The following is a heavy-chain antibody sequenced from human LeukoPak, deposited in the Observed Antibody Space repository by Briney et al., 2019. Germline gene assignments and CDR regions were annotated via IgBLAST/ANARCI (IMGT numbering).Heavy chain of an antibody. J-gene: IGHJ3*02. CDR3: ARGWRYLLPDRHLAFDI. CDR1: AGSISSYY. D-gene: IGHD2-15*01. CDR2: IYYSGST. V-gene: IGHV4-59*01. Sequence: SETLSLTCTVSAGSISSYYWSWLRQPPGKGLEWIGYIYYSGSTNYNPSLKSRVTISVDTSKNQFSLKLSSVTAADTAVYYCARGWRYLLPDRHLAFDIWGQGTMVTVSS.